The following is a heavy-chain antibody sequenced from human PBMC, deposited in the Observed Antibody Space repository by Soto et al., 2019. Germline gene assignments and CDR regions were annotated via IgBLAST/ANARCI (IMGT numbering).Heavy chain of an antibody. V-gene: IGHV3-30-3*01. CDR3: ASDKGRGWYHDAFGI. D-gene: IGHD6-19*01. CDR2: ISYDGSNK. CDR1: GFTFSSYA. J-gene: IGHJ3*02. Sequence: QVQLVESGGGVVQPGRSLRLSCAASGFTFSSYAMHWVRQAPGKGLEWVAVISYDGSNKYYADSVKGRFTISRDKSKTALHRQMNSLRAEDTALYSCASDKGRGWYHDAFGICGQGTIVTVSS.